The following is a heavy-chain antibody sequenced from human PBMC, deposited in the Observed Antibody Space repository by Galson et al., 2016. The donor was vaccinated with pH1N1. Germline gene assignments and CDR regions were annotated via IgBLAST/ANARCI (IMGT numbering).Heavy chain of an antibody. CDR3: AKDLPTSWDFDS. V-gene: IGHV3-23*01. Sequence: SLRLSCAVSGFTFRSYAMNWVRQAPGKGPEWVSVISAGFVTYYSDSVKGRFTISRDNSRNMLFLQMNSLRADDTAVYYCAKDLPTSWDFDSWGRGTLVTVSS. J-gene: IGHJ4*02. D-gene: IGHD7-27*01. CDR2: ISAGFVT. CDR1: GFTFRSYA.